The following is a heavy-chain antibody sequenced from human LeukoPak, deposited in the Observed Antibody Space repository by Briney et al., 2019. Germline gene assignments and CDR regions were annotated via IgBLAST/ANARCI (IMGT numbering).Heavy chain of an antibody. CDR1: GFTFSSYG. Sequence: PGRSLRLSCAASGFTFSSYGMHWVRQAPGKGLEWVAVISYDGSKKYYADSVKGRFTISRDNSKNTLCLQMNSLRAEDTAVYYCARPGIAVAGNFDYWGQGTLVTISS. CDR2: ISYDGSKK. CDR3: ARPGIAVAGNFDY. V-gene: IGHV3-30*03. J-gene: IGHJ4*02. D-gene: IGHD6-19*01.